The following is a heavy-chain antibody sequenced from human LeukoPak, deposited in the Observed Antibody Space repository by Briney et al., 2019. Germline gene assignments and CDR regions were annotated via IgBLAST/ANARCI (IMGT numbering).Heavy chain of an antibody. J-gene: IGHJ4*02. CDR1: GLTYSNYA. V-gene: IGHV3-23*01. D-gene: IGHD2-15*01. Sequence: GGSLRLSCAASGLTYSNYATTWVRQAPGKGLEWVSGISGSGGRTYYADSVKGRFTISRDNSKSTLYLQMNSLRAEDTAVYYCAKVPAGYCSGDSCYSVFDHWGQGTLVTVSS. CDR3: AKVPAGYCSGDSCYSVFDH. CDR2: ISGSGGRT.